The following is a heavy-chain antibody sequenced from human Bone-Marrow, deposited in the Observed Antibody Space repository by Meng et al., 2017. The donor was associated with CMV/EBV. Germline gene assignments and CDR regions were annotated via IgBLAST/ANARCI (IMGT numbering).Heavy chain of an antibody. V-gene: IGHV3-48*03. CDR1: GFTFDDYG. CDR3: SRDLLGWLMEGDYGMDV. CDR2: ISSSGSTI. D-gene: IGHD3-3*01. Sequence: GGSLRLSCAASGFTFDDYGMSWVRQAPGKGLEWVSYISSSGSTIYYADAVTGRFTISRDNAKKPLYLQMNSLRAEDTAVYYCSRDLLGWLMEGDYGMDVWGQGTTVTVSS. J-gene: IGHJ6*02.